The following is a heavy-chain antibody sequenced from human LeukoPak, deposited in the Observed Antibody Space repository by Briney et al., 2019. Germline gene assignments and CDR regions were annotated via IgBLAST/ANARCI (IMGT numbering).Heavy chain of an antibody. J-gene: IGHJ4*02. D-gene: IGHD3-10*01. CDR2: IKQDGSEK. CDR3: AREGGHYYGSGSYYFDY. Sequence: GGSLRLSCAASGFTFSSYWMSWVRQVPGKGLEWVANIKQDGSEKYYVDSVKGRFTISRDNAKNSLYLQMNSLRAEDTAVYYCAREGGHYYGSGSYYFDYWGQGTLVTVSS. CDR1: GFTFSSYW. V-gene: IGHV3-7*03.